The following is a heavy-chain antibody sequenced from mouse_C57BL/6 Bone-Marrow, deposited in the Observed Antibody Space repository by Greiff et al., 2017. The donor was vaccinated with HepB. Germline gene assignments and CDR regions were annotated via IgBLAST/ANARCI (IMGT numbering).Heavy chain of an antibody. J-gene: IGHJ3*01. Sequence: VQLQQPGAELVMPGASVKLSCKASGYTFTSYWMHWVKQRPGQGLEWIGEIDPSDSYTDYNQKFKGKSTLTVDKSSSTAYMQLSSLTSEDSAVYYYANLGRGFAYWGQGTLVTVSA. V-gene: IGHV1-69*01. CDR3: ANLGRGFAY. CDR2: IDPSDSYT. CDR1: GYTFTSYW. D-gene: IGHD4-1*01.